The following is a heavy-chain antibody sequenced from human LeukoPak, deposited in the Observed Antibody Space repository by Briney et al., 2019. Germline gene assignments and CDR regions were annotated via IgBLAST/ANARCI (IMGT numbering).Heavy chain of an antibody. J-gene: IGHJ5*01. Sequence: ASVKVSCKASGYAFETYAIAWVRQAPGRCLEWMGWVSARNGASESAAKFQGRLTMITDVSTRTASMEVRSLKSDDTAVYFCARDLIHMAAPVHHLDSWGQGTLVIVSS. D-gene: IGHD6-13*01. CDR2: VSARNGAS. V-gene: IGHV1-18*04. CDR1: GYAFETYA. CDR3: ARDLIHMAAPVHHLDS.